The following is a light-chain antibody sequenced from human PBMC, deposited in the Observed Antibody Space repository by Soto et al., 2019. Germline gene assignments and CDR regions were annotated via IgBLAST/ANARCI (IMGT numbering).Light chain of an antibody. J-gene: IGLJ1*01. Sequence: QSVLTQPASVSGSPGQSIPISFTGNSSEVGSYNLVSWYQQHPGTAPKLMIYEAFKRPSGVSNRFSGSKSGDTASLTISGLQAEDEADYYCCSYAGSTTLYVFGTGTKVTVL. CDR3: CSYAGSTTLYV. CDR1: SSEVGSYNL. CDR2: EAF. V-gene: IGLV2-23*01.